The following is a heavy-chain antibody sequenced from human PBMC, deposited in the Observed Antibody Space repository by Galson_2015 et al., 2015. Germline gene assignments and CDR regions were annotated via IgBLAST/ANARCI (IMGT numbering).Heavy chain of an antibody. CDR3: ARADYSNCDRGFYFDY. J-gene: IGHJ4*02. Sequence: SVKVSCKASGYLFTSYYMHWVRQAPGQGLEWMGIINPSGGTTTYAQKFQGRVTMTRDTSTRTVYMELSSLRSEDTAVYYCARADYSNCDRGFYFDYWGQGTLVTVSS. CDR1: GYLFTSYY. CDR2: INPSGGTT. V-gene: IGHV1-46*01. D-gene: IGHD4-11*01.